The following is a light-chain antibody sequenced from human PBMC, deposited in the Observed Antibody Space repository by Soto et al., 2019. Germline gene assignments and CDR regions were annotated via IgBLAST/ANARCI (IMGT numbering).Light chain of an antibody. V-gene: IGKV3-20*01. CDR3: QQYGSSLFS. CDR1: QSFRGL. Sequence: EFVLTDSPVTLSLSPGERATLSCRASQSFRGLLAWYQQKPGQAPRLLISGTFSRATDIPDRFSGSGSGTDFTLTISRLEPEDFAVYYCQQYGSSLFSFGPGTKVDI. CDR2: GTF. J-gene: IGKJ3*01.